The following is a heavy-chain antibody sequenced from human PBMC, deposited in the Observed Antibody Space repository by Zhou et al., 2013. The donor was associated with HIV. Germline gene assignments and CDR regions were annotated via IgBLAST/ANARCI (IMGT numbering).Heavy chain of an antibody. V-gene: IGHV1-8*03. J-gene: IGHJ4*02. CDR3: ARDGGGLDH. Sequence: QVHLVQSGPEVKKPGSSVRVSCKASGGTFSSYDINWVRQAPGQGLEWMGWMIPDSGKTGYAQKFQGRVAFVRDTSTSTAHMEFRSLTLDDTAIYYCARDGGGLDHWGQGTLVTVSS. CDR1: GGTFSSYD. CDR2: MIPDSGKT. D-gene: IGHD3-10*01.